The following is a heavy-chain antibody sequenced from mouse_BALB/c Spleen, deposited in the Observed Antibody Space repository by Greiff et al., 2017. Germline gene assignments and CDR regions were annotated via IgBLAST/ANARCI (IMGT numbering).Heavy chain of an antibody. Sequence: DVMLVESGGGLVKPGGSLKLSCAASGFAFSSYDMSWVRQTPEKRLEWVAYISSGGGSTYYPDTVKGRFTISRDNAKNTLYLQMSSLKSEDTAMYYCARHDDDGYYSLYAMDYWGQGTSVTVSS. CDR3: ARHDDDGYYSLYAMDY. V-gene: IGHV5-12-1*01. J-gene: IGHJ4*01. D-gene: IGHD2-3*01. CDR1: GFAFSSYD. CDR2: ISSGGGST.